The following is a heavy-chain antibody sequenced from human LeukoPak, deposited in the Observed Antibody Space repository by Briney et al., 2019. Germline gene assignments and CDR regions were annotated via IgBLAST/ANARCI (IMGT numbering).Heavy chain of an antibody. CDR2: INSDGSRT. CDR1: GFTFNSYW. J-gene: IGHJ6*03. V-gene: IGHV3-74*01. Sequence: GGSLRLSCAASGFTFNSYWMHWVRQVPGKGLVWVSRINSDGSRTNYVDSAKGRFTISRDNAKNTLYLQMNSLRAEDTAVYYCAKASGSGSSIYAPRYYYYMDVWGKGTTVTVSS. CDR3: AKASGSGSSIYAPRYYYYMDV. D-gene: IGHD3-10*01.